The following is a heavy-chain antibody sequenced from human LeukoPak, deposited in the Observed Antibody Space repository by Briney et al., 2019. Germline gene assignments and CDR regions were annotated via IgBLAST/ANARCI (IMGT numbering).Heavy chain of an antibody. CDR2: IYYSGST. Sequence: SETLSLTCTVSGGSISSSSYYWGWIRQPPGKGLEWIGSIYYSGSTYYNPSLKSRVTISVDTSKNQFSLKLSSVTAADTAVYYCARFRPRYFDWFVREGQYYFDYWGQGTLVTVSS. V-gene: IGHV4-39*01. D-gene: IGHD3-9*01. CDR3: ARFRPRYFDWFVREGQYYFDY. CDR1: GGSISSSSYY. J-gene: IGHJ4*02.